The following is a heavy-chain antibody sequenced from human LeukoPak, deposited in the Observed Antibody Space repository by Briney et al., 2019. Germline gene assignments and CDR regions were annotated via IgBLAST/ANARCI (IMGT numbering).Heavy chain of an antibody. Sequence: SETLSLTCTVSGGSISSYYWSWIRQPPGKGLEWIGYIYYSGSTNYNPSLKSRVTISVDTSKNQFSLKLSSVTAADTAVYYCARDLDVDTAMVYAFDIWGQGTMVTVSS. V-gene: IGHV4-59*01. CDR2: IYYSGST. CDR3: ARDLDVDTAMVYAFDI. D-gene: IGHD5-18*01. CDR1: GGSISSYY. J-gene: IGHJ3*02.